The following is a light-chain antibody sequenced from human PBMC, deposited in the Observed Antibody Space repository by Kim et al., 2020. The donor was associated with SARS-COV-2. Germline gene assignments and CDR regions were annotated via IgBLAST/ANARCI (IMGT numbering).Light chain of an antibody. CDR2: DVS. V-gene: IGLV2-14*03. Sequence: GQSITISCTGTSSDVGGYNYVSWYQPHPCKAPKLMIYDVSNRPSGVSNRFSGSKSGNTASLTISGLQAEDEADYYCSSYTSSSTRVFGGGTQLTVL. CDR3: SSYTSSSTRV. CDR1: SSDVGGYNY. J-gene: IGLJ3*02.